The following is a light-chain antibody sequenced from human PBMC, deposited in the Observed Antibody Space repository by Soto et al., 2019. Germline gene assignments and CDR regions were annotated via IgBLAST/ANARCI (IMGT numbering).Light chain of an antibody. CDR1: QSSSSY. V-gene: IGKV1-39*01. CDR3: QQSYSTPRT. J-gene: IGKJ2*01. CDR2: AAS. Sequence: DIQMTQSPSSLSASVGDRVTITCRASQSSSSYLNWDQQKPGKAPKLLIYAASSLQSGVPSRFSGSGSGTDFTLTISSLQPEDFATYYCQQSYSTPRTFGQGTKLEIK.